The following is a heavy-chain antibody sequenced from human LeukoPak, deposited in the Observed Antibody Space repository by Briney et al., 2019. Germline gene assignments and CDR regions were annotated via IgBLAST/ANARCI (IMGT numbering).Heavy chain of an antibody. CDR2: FNHSGST. Sequence: SETLSLTCAVYGGSFSGYYWSWIRQPPGKGLEWIGEFNHSGSTNYNPSLKSRVTMSVDTSKNQFSLKLSSVTAADTAVYYCASARTTSYYYDSSGYFEDYWGQGTLVTVSS. D-gene: IGHD3-22*01. CDR3: ASARTTSYYYDSSGYFEDY. V-gene: IGHV4-34*01. CDR1: GGSFSGYY. J-gene: IGHJ4*02.